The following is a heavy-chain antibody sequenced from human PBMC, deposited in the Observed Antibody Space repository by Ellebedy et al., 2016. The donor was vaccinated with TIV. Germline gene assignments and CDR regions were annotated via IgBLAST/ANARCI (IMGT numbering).Heavy chain of an antibody. D-gene: IGHD1-26*01. Sequence: AASVKVSCKASGFTFTRYGINWVRQAPGQGLEWMGWISGYSGNTDYAQKFQGRVTMTTDTGTNQDYMELTSLTSDDTAVYYCARGSGPNWLDPWGQGTLVTVSS. CDR3: ARGSGPNWLDP. CDR1: GFTFTRYG. CDR2: ISGYSGNT. J-gene: IGHJ5*01. V-gene: IGHV1-18*04.